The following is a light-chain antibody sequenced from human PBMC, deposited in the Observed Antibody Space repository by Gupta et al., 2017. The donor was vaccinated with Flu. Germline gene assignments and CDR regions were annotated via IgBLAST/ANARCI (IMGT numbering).Light chain of an antibody. CDR3: QHENSSSWT. J-gene: IGKJ1*01. V-gene: IGKV1-5*03. Sequence: PSTLSASVGDSVTITCRASQSISSWLAWYLQKPGKAPKLPIYKASNLQNGVPSRFSGRGSGTEFTLTISILHPDDFATYYCQHENSSSWTFGQGTKVEIK. CDR2: KAS. CDR1: QSISSW.